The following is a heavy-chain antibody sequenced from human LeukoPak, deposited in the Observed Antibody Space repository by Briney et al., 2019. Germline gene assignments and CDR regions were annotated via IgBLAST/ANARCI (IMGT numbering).Heavy chain of an antibody. CDR3: ASTSPYCGGDCYSESFDP. CDR1: GYTFTGYY. V-gene: IGHV1-2*02. Sequence: ASVKVSCKASGYTFTGYYMHWVRQAPGQGLEWMGWINPNSGGTNYAQKFQGRVTMTRDTSIRTAYMELSRLRSDDTAVYYCASTSPYCGGDCYSESFDPWGQGTLVTVSS. D-gene: IGHD2-21*02. CDR2: INPNSGGT. J-gene: IGHJ5*02.